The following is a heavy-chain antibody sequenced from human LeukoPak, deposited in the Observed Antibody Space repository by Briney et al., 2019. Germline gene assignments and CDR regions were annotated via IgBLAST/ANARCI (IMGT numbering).Heavy chain of an antibody. CDR2: ISGSGGST. CDR3: AKDRYRSGGSCYSPPMDV. Sequence: GGSLRPSCAASGFTFSSYAMSWVRQAPGKGLEWVSAISGSGGSTYYADSVKGRSTISRDNSKNTLYLQMNSLRAEDTAVYYCAKDRYRSGGSCYSPPMDVWGQGTTVTVSS. V-gene: IGHV3-23*01. CDR1: GFTFSSYA. D-gene: IGHD2-15*01. J-gene: IGHJ6*02.